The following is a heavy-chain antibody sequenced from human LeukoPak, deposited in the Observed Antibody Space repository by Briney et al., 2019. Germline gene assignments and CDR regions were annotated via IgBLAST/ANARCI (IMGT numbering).Heavy chain of an antibody. CDR1: GGSISSSSYY. D-gene: IGHD3-9*01. CDR3: ARAHTRSYDILTGYYDLGDYYYYMDV. Sequence: SETLSLTCTVSGGSISSSSYYWGWIRQPPGKGLEWIGSIYYSGSTYYNPSLKSRVTISVDTSKNQFSLKLSSVTAADTAVYYCARAHTRSYDILTGYYDLGDYYYYMDVWGKGTTVTISS. J-gene: IGHJ6*03. V-gene: IGHV4-39*07. CDR2: IYYSGST.